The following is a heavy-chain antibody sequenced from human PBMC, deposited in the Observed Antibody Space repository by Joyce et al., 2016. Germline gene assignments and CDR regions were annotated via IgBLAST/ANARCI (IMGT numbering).Heavy chain of an antibody. Sequence: QVQLVQSGAEVKNPGASVKVSCKASGFSFSGYYIHWVRQAPGQGLEGMGWVNPDRGDTIYAQKFQGRVTMTRDTSISTVYLELGRLTSDDTALYDCAREYGGTFYFDYWGQVTLVTVSS. V-gene: IGHV1-2*02. CDR2: VNPDRGDT. CDR1: GFSFSGYY. D-gene: IGHD4-23*01. CDR3: AREYGGTFYFDY. J-gene: IGHJ4*02.